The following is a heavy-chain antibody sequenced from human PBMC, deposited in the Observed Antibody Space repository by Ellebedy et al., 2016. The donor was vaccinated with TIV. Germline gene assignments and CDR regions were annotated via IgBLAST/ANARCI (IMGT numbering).Heavy chain of an antibody. J-gene: IGHJ6*02. Sequence: GESLKISCAASGFTFSSYWMSWVRQAPGKGLEWVSVIYSGGSTYYADSVKGRFTISRDNSKNTLYLQMNSLRAEDTAVYYCARDLRLTSGDVWGQGTTVTVSS. V-gene: IGHV3-66*01. CDR1: GFTFSSYW. CDR2: IYSGGST. CDR3: ARDLRLTSGDV.